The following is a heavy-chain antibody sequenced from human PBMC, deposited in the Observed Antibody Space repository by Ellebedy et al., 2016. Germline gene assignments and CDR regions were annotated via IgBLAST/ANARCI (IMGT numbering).Heavy chain of an antibody. D-gene: IGHD3-3*01. CDR3: ASPHEREWPFNFDY. Sequence: GESLKISXAASGFTFSSYAMHWVRQAPGKGLEWVAVISYDGSNKYYADSVKGRFTISRDNSKNTLYLQMNSLRAEDTAVYYCASPHEREWPFNFDYWGQGTLVTVSS. CDR2: ISYDGSNK. J-gene: IGHJ4*02. V-gene: IGHV3-30-3*01. CDR1: GFTFSSYA.